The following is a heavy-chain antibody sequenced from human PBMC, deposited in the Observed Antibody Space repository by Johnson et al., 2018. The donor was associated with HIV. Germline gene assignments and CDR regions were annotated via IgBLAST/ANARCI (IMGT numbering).Heavy chain of an antibody. V-gene: IGHV3-64*01. D-gene: IGHD3-16*02. CDR1: GFTFSSYA. CDR2: ISSNGGST. CDR3: ARGGITFGGVIAPGAFDI. J-gene: IGHJ3*02. Sequence: MQLVESGGGVVRPGGSLRLSCAASGFTFSSYAMHWVRQAPGKGLEYVSAISSNGGSTYYANSVKGRFTISRDNSKNTLYLQMGSLRAEDMAVYYCARGGITFGGVIAPGAFDIWGQGTMVTVSS.